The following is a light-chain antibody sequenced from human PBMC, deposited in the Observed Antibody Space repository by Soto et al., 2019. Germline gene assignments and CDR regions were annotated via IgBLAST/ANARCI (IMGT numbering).Light chain of an antibody. J-gene: IGLJ2*01. CDR2: DVS. Sequence: QSSLTQPASVSGSPGQSIAISCTGTSSDIGDYSYVSWYQQHPGKAPKLMIFDVSNRPSGVSNRFSGSMSGNTASLTISGLQPEDESDYYCSTYTGDNTVLFGGGTKLTLL. CDR1: SSDIGDYSY. CDR3: STYTGDNTVL. V-gene: IGLV2-14*01.